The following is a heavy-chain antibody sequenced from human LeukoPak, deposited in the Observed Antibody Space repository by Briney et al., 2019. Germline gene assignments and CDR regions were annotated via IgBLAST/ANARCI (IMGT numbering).Heavy chain of an antibody. J-gene: IGHJ4*02. V-gene: IGHV4-59*08. CDR1: GGSISSYY. Sequence: SETLSLTCTVSGGSISSYYWSWIRQPPGKGLEWIGYIYYSGSTNYNPSLKSRLTISVDTSKNHFSLKLSSVIAADTAIYYCGRHRGLWVGELWGQGTLVTVSS. CDR2: IYYSGST. CDR3: GRHRGLWVGEL. D-gene: IGHD3-10*01.